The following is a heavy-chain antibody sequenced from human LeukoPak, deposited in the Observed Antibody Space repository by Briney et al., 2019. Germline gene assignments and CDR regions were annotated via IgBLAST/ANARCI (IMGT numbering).Heavy chain of an antibody. CDR1: GFTFSSYS. CDR2: ISSSSTTI. D-gene: IGHD3-3*01. J-gene: IGHJ4*02. Sequence: QTGGSLRLSCSASGFTFSSYSMNWVRQAPGKGREWVSYISSSSTTIYYADSVKGRFTISRDNAKNSLYLQMNSLRVADTAVYYCARGPYKDFWSGYSDYWGQGTLVTVSS. CDR3: ARGPYKDFWSGYSDY. V-gene: IGHV3-48*01.